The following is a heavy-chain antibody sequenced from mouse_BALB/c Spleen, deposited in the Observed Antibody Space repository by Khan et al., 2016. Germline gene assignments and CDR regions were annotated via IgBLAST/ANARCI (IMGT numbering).Heavy chain of an antibody. D-gene: IGHD2-4*01. CDR3: TRAGYDYPFAY. CDR1: GYTFTSYY. CDR2: INPSNGDT. Sequence: QVQLQQSGAELVKPGASVKLSCKASGYTFTSYYMYWVKQRPGQGLEWIGEINPSNGDTNFNERFKSKATLTVDKSSSTTYMPFSSLTSEDSAVYYCTRAGYDYPFAYWGQGTLVTGAA. J-gene: IGHJ3*01. V-gene: IGHV1S81*02.